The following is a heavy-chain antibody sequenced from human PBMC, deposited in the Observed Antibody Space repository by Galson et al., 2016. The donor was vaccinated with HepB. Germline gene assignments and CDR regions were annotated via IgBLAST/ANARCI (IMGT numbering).Heavy chain of an antibody. CDR3: ARGGVGYCTSNSCQDYYYHGMDV. V-gene: IGHV3-74*01. J-gene: IGHJ6*04. D-gene: IGHD2-2*03. CDR1: GSPFTTYW. CDR2: INTDGSST. Sequence: SLRLSCAASGSPFTTYWMHWVRQAPGKGLVWVSRINTDGSSTDYADSVKGRFTISRDNAKNTQYQQRNSLSAEDTAVYYCARGGVGYCTSNSCQDYYYHGMDVGGRGTAVTVSS.